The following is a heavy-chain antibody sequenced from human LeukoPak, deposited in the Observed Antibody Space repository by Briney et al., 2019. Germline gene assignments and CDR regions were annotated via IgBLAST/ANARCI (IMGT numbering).Heavy chain of an antibody. CDR2: INTDGSST. J-gene: IGHJ4*02. V-gene: IGHV3-74*01. CDR1: GFTFSNHW. Sequence: PGGSLRLSCAASGFTFSNHWMHWVRQAPGKGLVWVSRINTDGSSTDYADSVKGRFTISRDNSKNTLYLQMNSLRAEDTAVYYCAREDVTTDFDYWGQGTLVTVSS. D-gene: IGHD4-11*01. CDR3: AREDVTTDFDY.